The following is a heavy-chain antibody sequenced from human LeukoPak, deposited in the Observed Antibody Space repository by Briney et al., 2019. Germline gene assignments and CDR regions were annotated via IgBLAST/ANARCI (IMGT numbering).Heavy chain of an antibody. CDR1: GYTFTSYY. J-gene: IGHJ4*02. Sequence: ASVKVSCKASGYTFTSYYMHWVRQAPGQGLEWMGIINPSGDSTSYAQKFQGRVTMTRDTSTSTVYMELSSLRSEDTAVYYCARPPPFIVRGPPAGLWGQGTLVPLPP. V-gene: IGHV1-46*01. CDR3: ARPPPFIVRGPPAGL. CDR2: INPSGDST. D-gene: IGHD3-10*01.